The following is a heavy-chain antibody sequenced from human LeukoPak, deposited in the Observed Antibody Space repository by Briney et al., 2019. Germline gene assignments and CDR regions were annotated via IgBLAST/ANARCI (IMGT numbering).Heavy chain of an antibody. CDR3: AKDRGDIDAFDI. Sequence: PGGSLRLSCAASGFTFDDYAMHWVRQAPGKGLEWVSGISWNSGSIGYADSVEGRFTISRDNAKNSLYLQMNSLRAEDTALYHCAKDRGDIDAFDIWGQGTMVTVSS. J-gene: IGHJ3*02. D-gene: IGHD2-15*01. CDR2: ISWNSGSI. CDR1: GFTFDDYA. V-gene: IGHV3-9*01.